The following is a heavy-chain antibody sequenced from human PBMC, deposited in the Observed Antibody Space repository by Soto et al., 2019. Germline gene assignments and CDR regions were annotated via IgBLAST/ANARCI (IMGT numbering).Heavy chain of an antibody. D-gene: IGHD3-10*01. Sequence: EVQLVESGGGLVKPGGSLRLSCAASGFTFSSYSRNWVRQAPGKGLEWVSSISSSSSYIYYADSLKGRFTISRDNAKNSRYLKSNSVRAEEMAVYYCERAYGSGSFGYYYSMDVWGHGNTVTVS. CDR3: ERAYGSGSFGYYYSMDV. CDR1: GFTFSSYS. J-gene: IGHJ6*02. V-gene: IGHV3-21*01. CDR2: ISSSSSYI.